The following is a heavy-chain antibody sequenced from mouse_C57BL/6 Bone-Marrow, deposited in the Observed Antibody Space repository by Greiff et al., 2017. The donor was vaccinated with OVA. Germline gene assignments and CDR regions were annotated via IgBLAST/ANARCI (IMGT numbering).Heavy chain of an antibody. Sequence: VKLQQPGAELVKPGASVKVSCKASGYTFTSYWMHWVKQRPGQGLEWIGRIHPSDSDTNYNQKFKGKATLTVDKSSSKAYMQLSSLTSEDSAVYYWAMDYYGSSYDYYYAMDYWGQGTSVTVSS. V-gene: IGHV1-74*01. CDR3: AMDYYGSSYDYYYAMDY. CDR2: IHPSDSDT. D-gene: IGHD1-1*01. J-gene: IGHJ4*01. CDR1: GYTFTSYW.